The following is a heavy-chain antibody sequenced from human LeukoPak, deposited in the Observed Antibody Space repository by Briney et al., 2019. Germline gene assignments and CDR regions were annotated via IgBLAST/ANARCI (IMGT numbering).Heavy chain of an antibody. J-gene: IGHJ5*02. Sequence: SETLSLTCTVSGGSISSSSYYWGWIRQPPGKGLEWIGSIYYSGGTYYNPSLKSRVTISVDTSKNQFSLKLSSVTAADTAVYYCASYYYDFWSGSRGWFDPWGQRTLVTVSS. D-gene: IGHD3-3*01. CDR1: GGSISSSSYY. CDR3: ASYYYDFWSGSRGWFDP. V-gene: IGHV4-39*01. CDR2: IYYSGGT.